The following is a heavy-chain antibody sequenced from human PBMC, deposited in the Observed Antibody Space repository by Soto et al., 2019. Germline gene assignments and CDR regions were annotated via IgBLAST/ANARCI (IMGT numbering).Heavy chain of an antibody. V-gene: IGHV3-21*01. Sequence: PGESLTLSCAACGFTFSSYSMNWVRQAPGKGLEWVSSISSSISYIYYADSVKGRFTISRDNDKNSLYLQMNSLRAEDTAVYYCVSFGKGGGFDYWGQGTLVTVSS. CDR3: VSFGKGGGFDY. CDR1: GFTFSSYS. D-gene: IGHD3-3*01. J-gene: IGHJ4*02. CDR2: ISSSISYI.